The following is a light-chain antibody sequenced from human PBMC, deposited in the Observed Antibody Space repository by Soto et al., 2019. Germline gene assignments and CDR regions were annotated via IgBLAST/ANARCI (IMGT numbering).Light chain of an antibody. CDR3: SSYTTTSSYV. CDR2: DVS. J-gene: IGLJ1*01. CDR1: SSDVGGYDY. V-gene: IGLV2-14*03. Sequence: QSVLTQPASVSGSPGQSITISCTGTSSDVGGYDYVSWYQQYPGKAHKLMIFDVSNRPSGVSNRFSGSKSGNTASLTISGLQAEDEADYYCSSYTTTSSYVFGTGTKVTVL.